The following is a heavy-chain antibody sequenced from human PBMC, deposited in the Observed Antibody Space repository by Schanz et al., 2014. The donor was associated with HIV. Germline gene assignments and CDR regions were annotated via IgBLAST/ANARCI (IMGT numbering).Heavy chain of an antibody. CDR1: GFTFNTYG. CDR3: AKDGGSRGRRRGMDV. D-gene: IGHD3-10*01. CDR2: ISYDGINK. Sequence: QVQLVESGGGVVQPGKSLRLSCAASGFTFNTYGMHWVRQAPGKGLEWEALISYDGINKYYGDSVKGRFTISRDNSKNTVYLQMNSLRAEDTAIYHCAKDGGSRGRRRGMDVWGQGTTVTVSS. J-gene: IGHJ6*02. V-gene: IGHV3-30*18.